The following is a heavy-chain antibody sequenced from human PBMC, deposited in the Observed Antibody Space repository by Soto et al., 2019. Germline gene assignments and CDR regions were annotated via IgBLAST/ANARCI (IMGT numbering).Heavy chain of an antibody. D-gene: IGHD2-15*01. CDR1: GGTFSSYT. Sequence: VQLVQSGAEVKKPGSSVKVSCKASGGTFSSYTISWVRQAPGQGLEWMGRIIPILGIANYAQKFQGRVTITADKSTSTAYMELSSLRSEDTAVYYCASKLGYCSGGSCPSDNWFDPWGQGTLVTVSS. CDR2: IIPILGIA. J-gene: IGHJ5*02. V-gene: IGHV1-69*02. CDR3: ASKLGYCSGGSCPSDNWFDP.